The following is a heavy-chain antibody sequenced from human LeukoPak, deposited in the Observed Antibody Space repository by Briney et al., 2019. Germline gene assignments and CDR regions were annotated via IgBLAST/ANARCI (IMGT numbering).Heavy chain of an antibody. D-gene: IGHD2-21*02. V-gene: IGHV1-18*01. CDR2: ISAYNGNT. Sequence: EASVKVSCKASGYTFTSYGISWVRQAPGQGLEWMGWISAYNGNTNYAQKLQGSVTMTTDTSTSTAYMELRSLRSDDTAVYYCASCGGDCHDDAFDIWGQGTMVTVSS. J-gene: IGHJ3*02. CDR1: GYTFTSYG. CDR3: ASCGGDCHDDAFDI.